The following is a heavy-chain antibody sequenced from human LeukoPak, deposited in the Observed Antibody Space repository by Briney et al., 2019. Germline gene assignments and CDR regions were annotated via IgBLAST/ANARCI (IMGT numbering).Heavy chain of an antibody. CDR2: IYYSGST. D-gene: IGHD6-13*01. CDR3: ARDIRDSSSWLYNWFDP. Sequence: SQTLSLTCTVSGGSISSGGYYWSWIRQHPGKGLEWIGYIYYSGSTYYNPSLKSRVTISVDTSKSQFSLKLSSVTAADTAVYYCARDIRDSSSWLYNWFDPWGQGTLVTVSS. J-gene: IGHJ5*02. V-gene: IGHV4-31*03. CDR1: GGSISSGGYY.